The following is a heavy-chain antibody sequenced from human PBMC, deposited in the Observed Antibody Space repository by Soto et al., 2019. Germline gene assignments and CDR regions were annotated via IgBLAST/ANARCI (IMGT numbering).Heavy chain of an antibody. V-gene: IGHV3-66*01. CDR3: AIGRLGSDSSRWYYFDY. CDR2: IYSGGNT. CDR1: GFTVCSNNY. J-gene: IGHJ4*02. D-gene: IGHD3-22*01. Sequence: GGSLGLSSAASGFTVCSNNYMTWVRQAPEKGLQWVSVIYSGGNTYYADSVKGRFTISRDNSKNTLYLQMNSLRAEDTAVYYCAIGRLGSDSSRWYYFDYWGQGTPVTVSS.